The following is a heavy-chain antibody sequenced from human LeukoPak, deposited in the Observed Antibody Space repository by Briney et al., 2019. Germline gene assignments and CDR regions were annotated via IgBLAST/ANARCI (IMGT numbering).Heavy chain of an antibody. V-gene: IGHV3-74*01. Sequence: GGSLRLSCAACGFTFSNYWMHWVRQAPGKGLAWVSRINSDGSITSYADSVEGRFTISRDNAKNTLYLQMNSLRAEDTAVYYCARGRVGPTLFDYWGQGTLVTVSS. D-gene: IGHD1-26*01. CDR1: GFTFSNYW. CDR3: ARGRVGPTLFDY. J-gene: IGHJ4*02. CDR2: INSDGSIT.